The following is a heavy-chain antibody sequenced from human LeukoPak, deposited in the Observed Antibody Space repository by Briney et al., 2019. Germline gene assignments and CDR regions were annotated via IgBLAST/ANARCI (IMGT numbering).Heavy chain of an antibody. D-gene: IGHD4-11*01. Sequence: GGSLRLSCAASGFTFSNYAMAWVRQAPGKEPEWVSVITGGGGDTYHIDSVKGRFTISRDNSKNTLYLQMNSLRAEDTAVYYCAKLQTLGDYWGQGTLVTVSS. CDR3: AKLQTLGDY. J-gene: IGHJ4*02. CDR1: GFTFSNYA. V-gene: IGHV3-23*01. CDR2: ITGGGGDT.